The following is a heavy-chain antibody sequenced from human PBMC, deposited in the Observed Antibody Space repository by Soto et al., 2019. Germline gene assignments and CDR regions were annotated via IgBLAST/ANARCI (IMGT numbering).Heavy chain of an antibody. Sequence: ASVKVSCKASGFTFTSSAVQWVRQARGQRLEWIGWIVVGSGNTNYAQKFQERVTITRDMSTSTAYMELSSLRSEDTAVYYCAGGRRRDTANNWFDPWGQGTMVTVYS. D-gene: IGHD5-18*01. CDR3: AGGRRRDTANNWFDP. J-gene: IGHJ5*02. CDR1: GFTFTSSA. V-gene: IGHV1-58*01. CDR2: IVVGSGNT.